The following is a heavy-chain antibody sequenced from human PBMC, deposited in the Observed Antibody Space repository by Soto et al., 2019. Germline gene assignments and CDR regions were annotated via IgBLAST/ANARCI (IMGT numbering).Heavy chain of an antibody. CDR3: ARDLAAGEH. CDR1: GYTFTHYY. Sequence: QVQLVQSGAEVKKPGASVKVSCRTSGYTFTHYYIHWVRQAPRQGLEWLAIINPASGSTNYAQDSQGRVTLTMRTSTTTVYGELSGLRAEDTAIFSCARDLAAGEHWGQGTLVTVSS. J-gene: IGHJ4*02. D-gene: IGHD6-13*01. CDR2: INPASGST. V-gene: IGHV1-46*01.